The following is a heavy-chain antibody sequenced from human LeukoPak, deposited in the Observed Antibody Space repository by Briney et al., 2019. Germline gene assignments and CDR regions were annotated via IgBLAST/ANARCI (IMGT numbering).Heavy chain of an antibody. D-gene: IGHD6-19*01. Sequence: PGGSLRLSCAASGFTFSSYSMNRVRQAPGKGLEWSSYISSSSRTTYYADSVKGRFTISRDNAKNSLYLQMNSLRAEDTAVYHCAAVAGPYWYFDLWGRGTLVTVSS. CDR2: ISSSSRTT. CDR1: GFTFSSYS. CDR3: AAVAGPYWYFDL. V-gene: IGHV3-48*01. J-gene: IGHJ2*01.